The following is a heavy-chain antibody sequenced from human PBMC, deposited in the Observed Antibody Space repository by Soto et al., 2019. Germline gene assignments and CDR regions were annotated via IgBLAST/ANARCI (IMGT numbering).Heavy chain of an antibody. V-gene: IGHV1-69*13. J-gene: IGHJ6*02. D-gene: IGHD3-3*01. CDR3: ARGNKVLRFLEWPHYYYGMDV. CDR2: IIPIFGTA. CDR1: GGTFSSYA. Sequence: ASVKVSCKASGGTFSSYAISWVRQAPGQGLEWMGGIIPIFGTANYAQKFQGRVTITADESTSTAYMELSSLRSEDTAVYYCARGNKVLRFLEWPHYYYGMDVWGQGTTVTVSS.